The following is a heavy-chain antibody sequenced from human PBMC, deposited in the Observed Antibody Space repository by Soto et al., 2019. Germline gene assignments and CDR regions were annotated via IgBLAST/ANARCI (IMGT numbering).Heavy chain of an antibody. CDR1: GGSISSYY. D-gene: IGHD5-12*01. V-gene: IGHV4-59*08. CDR3: AKRYSGYDDAFDI. J-gene: IGHJ3*02. Sequence: QVQLQESGPGLVKPSETLSLTCTVSGGSISSYYWSWIRQPPGKGLEWITYIYYSGSTNYNPSLTSRVTISVATSKNQFSLKLSSVTAADTAVYYCAKRYSGYDDAFDIWGQGTTVTVSS. CDR2: IYYSGST.